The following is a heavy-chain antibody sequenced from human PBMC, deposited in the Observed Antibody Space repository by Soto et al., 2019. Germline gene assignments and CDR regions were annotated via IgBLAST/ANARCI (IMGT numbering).Heavy chain of an antibody. J-gene: IGHJ3*02. CDR2: ISGSGGST. D-gene: IGHD1-20*01. CDR1: GFTFSSYA. CDR3: AKDSLYIKSAFDI. Sequence: GSLRLSCAASGFTFSSYARSWVRHAPGKGLEWVSAISGSGGSTYYADSVKGRFTISRDNSRNTLYLQRKSLRAEDTAVYYCAKDSLYIKSAFDIWGQGTMVTVSS. V-gene: IGHV3-23*01.